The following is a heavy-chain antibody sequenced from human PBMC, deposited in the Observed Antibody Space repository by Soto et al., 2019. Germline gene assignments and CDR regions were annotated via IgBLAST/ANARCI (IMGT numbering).Heavy chain of an antibody. CDR1: GGSISSGGYY. J-gene: IGHJ6*02. V-gene: IGHV4-31*03. D-gene: IGHD3-10*01. CDR3: ARDEGGSGIPFVDV. Sequence: QVQLQESGPGLVKPSQTLSLTCTVSGGSISSGGYYWSWIRQHPGKGLEWIGYIYYSGSTYYNPSRKSRVTISVDTSKNQFSLQLSSVTAADTAVYYCARDEGGSGIPFVDVWGQGTTVTVSS. CDR2: IYYSGST.